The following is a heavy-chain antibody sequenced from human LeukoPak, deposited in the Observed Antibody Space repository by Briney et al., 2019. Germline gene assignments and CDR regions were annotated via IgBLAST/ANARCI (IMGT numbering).Heavy chain of an antibody. CDR2: IYYSGST. Sequence: PSQTLSLTCTVSGGSISSGDYYWSWIRQPPGKGLEWIGYIYYSGSTYYNPSPKSRVTISVDTSKNQFSLKLSSVTAADTAVYYCARAPTHYDILTALDYWGQGTLVTVSS. CDR1: GGSISSGDYY. V-gene: IGHV4-30-4*08. CDR3: ARAPTHYDILTALDY. J-gene: IGHJ4*02. D-gene: IGHD3-9*01.